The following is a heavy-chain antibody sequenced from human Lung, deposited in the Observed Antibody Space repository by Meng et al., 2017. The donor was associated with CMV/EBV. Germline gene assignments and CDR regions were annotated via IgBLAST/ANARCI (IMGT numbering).Heavy chain of an antibody. V-gene: IGHV1-2*06. CDR1: GYSFSGFY. D-gene: IGHD6-19*01. CDR3: AKSSDNGWSS. Sequence: VQLVQSGAEVKRPGASWKISCQASGYSFSGFYLNWARQAPGHGLEWLGRVNPISDDTHLAQKFEGRITVTRGATINTAFMELTRLRPDDTAVYYCAKSSDNGWSSWGPGTLVTVSS. J-gene: IGHJ4*01. CDR2: VNPISDDT.